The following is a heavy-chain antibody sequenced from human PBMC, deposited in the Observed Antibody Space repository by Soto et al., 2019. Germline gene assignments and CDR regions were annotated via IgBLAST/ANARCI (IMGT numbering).Heavy chain of an antibody. CDR3: AIYHWGPSASGPCDY. Sequence: ASVKVSCKASGYTFTGYYMHWVRQAPGQGLEWMGWINPNSGGTNCAQKFQGRVTMTRDTSISTAYMELSRLRSDDTAVYYCAIYHWGPSASGPCDYWRPGTLLTVFS. V-gene: IGHV1-2*02. CDR1: GYTFTGYY. J-gene: IGHJ4*02. D-gene: IGHD3-10*01. CDR2: INPNSGGT.